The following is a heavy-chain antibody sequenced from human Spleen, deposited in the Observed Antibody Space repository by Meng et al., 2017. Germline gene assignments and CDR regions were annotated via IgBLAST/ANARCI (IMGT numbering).Heavy chain of an antibody. CDR2: INPKSGDT. CDR1: GYNFPDYY. J-gene: IGHJ5*02. D-gene: IGHD5-12*01. Sequence: ASVKVSCKPSGYNFPDYYIHWVRRAPGQGLEWMGRINPKSGDTHYAQKFQARVTMTGDTSISTAYMELSRLRSDDTAVYYCARQVDIVATLNWFDPWGQGTLVTVSS. CDR3: ARQVDIVATLNWFDP. V-gene: IGHV1-2*06.